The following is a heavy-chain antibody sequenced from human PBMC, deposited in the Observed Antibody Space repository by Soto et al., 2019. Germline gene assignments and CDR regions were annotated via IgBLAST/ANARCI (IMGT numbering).Heavy chain of an antibody. J-gene: IGHJ6*03. CDR2: ISSSSSTI. V-gene: IGHV3-48*01. CDR3: ARARGDYAGYYYYMDV. D-gene: IGHD4-17*01. Sequence: AGGSLRLSCAASGFNFSSYSMNWVRQAPGKGLEWVSYISSSSSTIYYADSVKGRFTISRDNAKNSLYLQMNSLRAEDTAVYYCARARGDYAGYYYYMDVWGKGTTVTVSS. CDR1: GFNFSSYS.